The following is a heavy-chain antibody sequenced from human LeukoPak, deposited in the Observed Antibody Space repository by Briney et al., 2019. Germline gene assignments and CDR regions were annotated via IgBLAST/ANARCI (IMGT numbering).Heavy chain of an antibody. CDR1: GGSISSYY. CDR2: IYYSGST. Sequence: SETLSLTCTVSGGSISSYYWSWIRQPAGKGLEWIGYIYYSGSTYYNPSLKSRVTISVDTSKNQFSLKLSSVTAADTAVYYCARGFLVVVPAAIRADHPIDYWGQGTLVTVSS. J-gene: IGHJ4*02. D-gene: IGHD2-2*02. V-gene: IGHV4-59*06. CDR3: ARGFLVVVPAAIRADHPIDY.